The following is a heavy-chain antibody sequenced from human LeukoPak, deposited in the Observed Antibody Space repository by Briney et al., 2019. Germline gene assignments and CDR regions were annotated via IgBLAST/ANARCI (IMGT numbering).Heavy chain of an antibody. CDR2: IYHSGST. CDR1: GYSISSGYY. D-gene: IGHD5-24*01. Sequence: SETLSLTCTVSGYSISSGYYWGWIRQPPGKGLEWIGSIYHSGSTYYNPSLKSRVTISVDTSKNQFSLRLSSVTAADTAVYYCARESLTWLQSRTSWFDPWGQGTLVTVSS. CDR3: ARESLTWLQSRTSWFDP. J-gene: IGHJ5*02. V-gene: IGHV4-38-2*02.